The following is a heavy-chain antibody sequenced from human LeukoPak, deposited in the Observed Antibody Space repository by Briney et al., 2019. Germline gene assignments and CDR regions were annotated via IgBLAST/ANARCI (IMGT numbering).Heavy chain of an antibody. CDR1: GASISSYY. J-gene: IGHJ5*02. D-gene: IGHD6-6*01. Sequence: PSETLSLTCTVSGASISSYYWSWIRQPPGKGLEWIGYIFYSGSTYYNPSLKSRVTISVDTSKNQFSLKLSSVTAADTAVYYCAGAEIAARPGPNWFDPWGQGTLVTVSS. CDR2: IFYSGST. CDR3: AGAEIAARPGPNWFDP. V-gene: IGHV4-59*08.